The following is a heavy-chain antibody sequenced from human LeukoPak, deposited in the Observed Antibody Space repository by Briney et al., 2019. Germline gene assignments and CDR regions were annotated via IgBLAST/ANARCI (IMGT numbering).Heavy chain of an antibody. Sequence: SETLSLTCTVSGGSISSYSWSWIRQPPGKRLEWIGYVYYSGTTNYNPSLRSRVTISVDTSKNQFSLKLSSVTAADTAVYYCARRRIAAAGPFDYWGQGTLVTVSS. V-gene: IGHV4-59*12. CDR1: GGSISSYS. CDR3: ARRRIAAAGPFDY. J-gene: IGHJ4*02. D-gene: IGHD6-13*01. CDR2: VYYSGTT.